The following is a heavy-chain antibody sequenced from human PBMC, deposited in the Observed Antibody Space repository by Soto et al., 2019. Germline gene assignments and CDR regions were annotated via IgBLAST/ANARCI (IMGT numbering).Heavy chain of an antibody. CDR2: IIPIFGTA. CDR3: ARDGTGYYDSSGYYG. D-gene: IGHD3-22*01. Sequence: QVQLVQSGAEVKKPGSSVKVSCKASGGTFSSYAISWVRQAPGQGLEWMGGIIPIFGTANYAQKFQGRVTISADESTSTAYMELSSLRSDDTAVYYCARDGTGYYDSSGYYGWGKGPLVTVSS. J-gene: IGHJ4*02. CDR1: GGTFSSYA. V-gene: IGHV1-69*12.